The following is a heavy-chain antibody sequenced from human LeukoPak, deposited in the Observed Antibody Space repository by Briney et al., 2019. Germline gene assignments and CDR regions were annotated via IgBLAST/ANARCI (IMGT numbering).Heavy chain of an antibody. CDR3: ASETTVTQALDY. CDR2: IWYDGSNK. CDR1: GFTFSNAW. D-gene: IGHD4-17*01. V-gene: IGHV3-33*08. J-gene: IGHJ4*02. Sequence: GGSLRLSCAASGFTFSNAWMSWVRQAPGKGLEWVAVIWYDGSNKYYADSVKGRFTISRDNSKNTLYLQMNSLRAEDTAVYYCASETTVTQALDYWGQGTLVTVSS.